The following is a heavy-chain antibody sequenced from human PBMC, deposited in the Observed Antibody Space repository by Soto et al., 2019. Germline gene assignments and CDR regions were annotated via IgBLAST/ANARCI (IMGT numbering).Heavy chain of an antibody. CDR3: AKDLFSETEFDY. CDR2: ISGSGGST. Sequence: GSLRLSCAASGFTFSSYAMSWVRQAPGKGLEWVSAISGSGGSTYYADSVKGRFTISRDNSKNTLYLQMNSLRAEDTAVYYCAKDLFSETEFDYWGQGTLVTVSS. V-gene: IGHV3-23*01. J-gene: IGHJ4*02. CDR1: GFTFSSYA.